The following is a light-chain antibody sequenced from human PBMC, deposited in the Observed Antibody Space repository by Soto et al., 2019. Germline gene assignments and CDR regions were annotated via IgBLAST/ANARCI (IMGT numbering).Light chain of an antibody. CDR1: DSDVGGYNY. CDR2: DVT. J-gene: IGLJ1*01. CDR3: CSYGGSYAPYV. Sequence: QSVLTQPRSVSGSPGQSVTISCTGTDSDVGGYNYVSWYQQYPGEAPKRMIYDVTKRPSGVPDRFSGAKSGNTASLTISGLQPEDEADYYCCSYGGSYAPYVFGTGTKVTVL. V-gene: IGLV2-11*01.